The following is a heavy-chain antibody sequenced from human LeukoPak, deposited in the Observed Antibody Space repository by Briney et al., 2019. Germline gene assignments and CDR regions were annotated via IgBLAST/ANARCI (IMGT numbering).Heavy chain of an antibody. CDR2: IGTAGDT. V-gene: IGHV3-13*01. CDR3: VREERDAMDV. Sequence: GGSLRLSCAASGFTFSSYDMHWVRHATGKGLEWVSVIGTAGDTYYPDSVKGRFTISRENAKNSLYLQINSLRVGDTAVYYCVREERDAMDVWGQGTTVTVSS. CDR1: GFTFSSYD. J-gene: IGHJ6*02.